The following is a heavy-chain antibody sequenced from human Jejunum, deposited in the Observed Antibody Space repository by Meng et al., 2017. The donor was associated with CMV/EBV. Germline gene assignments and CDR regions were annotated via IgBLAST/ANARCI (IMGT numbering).Heavy chain of an antibody. Sequence: VRLVQSGGGLIQRGWSLGLSCAISGFNVKANHMNWVRQAPGKGLERIAVIYSTGNTDYADSMKGRFTISRDNANNMLYLQMNSLRAEDTAIYYCVRDKDGYSYWGQGTLVTVSS. J-gene: IGHJ4*02. CDR2: IYSTGNT. CDR3: VRDKDGYSY. D-gene: IGHD5-24*01. V-gene: IGHV3-53*01. CDR1: GFNVKANH.